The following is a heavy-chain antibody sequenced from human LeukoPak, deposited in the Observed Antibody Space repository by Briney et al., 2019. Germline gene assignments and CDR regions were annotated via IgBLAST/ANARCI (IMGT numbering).Heavy chain of an antibody. D-gene: IGHD3-22*01. V-gene: IGHV1-69*13. CDR2: IIPIFGTA. CDR3: ARELYQDSSGYYPRWFDP. J-gene: IGHJ5*02. Sequence: EASVKVSCKASRGTFSSYAISWVRQAPGRGLEWMGGIIPIFGTANYAQKFQGRVTITADESTSTAYMELSSLRSEDTAVYYCARELYQDSSGYYPRWFDPWGQGTLVTVSS. CDR1: RGTFSSYA.